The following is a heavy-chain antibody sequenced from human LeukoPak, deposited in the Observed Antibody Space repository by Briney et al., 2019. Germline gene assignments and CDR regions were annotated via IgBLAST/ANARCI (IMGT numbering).Heavy chain of an antibody. CDR1: GGSLSSTNW. V-gene: IGHV4-4*02. CDR3: ARESGIAAAPFDP. Sequence: SETLSLTRAVSGGSLSSTNWWIWVPQPPGKGLEWIGEIYHSGSTNYNPSLKSRVTMSLDKSKNQFSLKLTSVTAADTAVYYCARESGIAAAPFDPWGQGTLVTVSS. J-gene: IGHJ5*02. CDR2: IYHSGST. D-gene: IGHD6-13*01.